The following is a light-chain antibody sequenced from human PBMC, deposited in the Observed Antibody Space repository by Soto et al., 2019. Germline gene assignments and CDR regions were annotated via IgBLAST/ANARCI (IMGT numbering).Light chain of an antibody. V-gene: IGLV2-14*01. J-gene: IGLJ2*01. CDR2: EVT. Sequence: QSALTQPASVSGSPGQSITISCTGTNSDIGSYNYVSWYQQHPGKAPKLLLYEVTNRASGTSNRFSGSKSGNTASLTISGLQAEDEADYYCNSYSSTIALVFGGGPKLTVL. CDR3: NSYSSTIALV. CDR1: NSDIGSYNY.